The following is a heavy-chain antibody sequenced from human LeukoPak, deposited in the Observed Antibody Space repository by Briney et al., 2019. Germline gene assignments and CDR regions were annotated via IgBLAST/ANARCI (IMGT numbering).Heavy chain of an antibody. CDR2: IYSSGST. D-gene: IGHD3-16*01. V-gene: IGHV4-4*09. Sequence: PSETLSLTCSVSGGSISGYYWSWIRQPPGQALEWIGYIYSSGSTNYNPSLQSRLTMSVDTSMNQFSLRLSSVTAADTAVYYCARFTYTTRPSDVWGKGTTVTVSS. CDR1: GGSISGYY. CDR3: ARFTYTTRPSDV. J-gene: IGHJ6*04.